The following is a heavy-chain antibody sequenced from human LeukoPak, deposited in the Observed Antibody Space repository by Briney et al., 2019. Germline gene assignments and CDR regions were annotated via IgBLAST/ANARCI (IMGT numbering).Heavy chain of an antibody. CDR3: AKDPRRSDP. Sequence: PGGSLRLSCAASGFTFSSYGMHWVRQAPGKGLEWVSGISDSGGSTYYADSVKGRFTISRDNSKNTLYLQMNSLRAEDTAIYYCAKDPRRSDPWGQGTLVTVSS. CDR2: ISDSGGST. J-gene: IGHJ5*02. CDR1: GFTFSSYG. D-gene: IGHD5-24*01. V-gene: IGHV3-23*01.